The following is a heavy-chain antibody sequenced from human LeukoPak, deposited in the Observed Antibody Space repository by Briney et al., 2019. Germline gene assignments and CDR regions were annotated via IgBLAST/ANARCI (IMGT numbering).Heavy chain of an antibody. V-gene: IGHV3-30*18. CDR2: ISYDGSNK. CDR1: GITFSSYG. D-gene: IGHD7-27*01. Sequence: GGSLRLSCAASGITFSSYGMHWVRQAPGKGLEWVAVISYDGSNKYYADSVKGRFTISRDNSKNTLYLQMNSLRAEDTAVYYCAKDGNWARFENWGQGTLVTVSS. J-gene: IGHJ4*02. CDR3: AKDGNWARFEN.